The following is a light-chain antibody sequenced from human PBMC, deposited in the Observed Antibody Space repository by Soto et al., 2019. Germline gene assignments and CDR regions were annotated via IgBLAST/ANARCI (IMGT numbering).Light chain of an antibody. V-gene: IGKV1-5*01. Sequence: EIQMTQCASSLSASVGDGVTITWRAGQSISSYLNWFQQKPGKAPKVLIYDASSLESGVPSRFSGSGSGTEFTLTISSLHPDDFATYYCQQYNSYTWTFGQGTKVDIK. CDR1: QSISSY. CDR2: DAS. CDR3: QQYNSYTWT. J-gene: IGKJ1*01.